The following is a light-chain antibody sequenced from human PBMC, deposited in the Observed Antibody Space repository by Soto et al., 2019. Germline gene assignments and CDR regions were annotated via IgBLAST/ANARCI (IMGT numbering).Light chain of an antibody. J-gene: IGKJ1*01. CDR2: KAS. CDR1: QTISSW. V-gene: IGKV1-5*03. Sequence: DIQITQSPSTLSGSVGDRVTITCRASQTISSWLAWYQQKPGKAPKLLIYKASTLKSGVPSRFSGSGSGTECTLTISSLQPDDVATDYCQHYNSYSEAFGQGTKVDIK. CDR3: QHYNSYSEA.